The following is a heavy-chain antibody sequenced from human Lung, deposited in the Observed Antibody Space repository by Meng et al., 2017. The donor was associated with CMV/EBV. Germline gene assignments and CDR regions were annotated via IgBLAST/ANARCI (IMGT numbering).Heavy chain of an antibody. D-gene: IGHD3-22*01. Sequence: GGTVRRYGSSWGGQGHGQGLEWMGGRIHFFGAANYEKKFQGRVTINTDEFTNTAYMELSSLRSEDKAVYYCARSYYYDSSGYVYFDYWGQGTLVTVSS. CDR2: RIHFFGAA. CDR1: GGTVRRYG. CDR3: ARSYYYDSSGYVYFDY. J-gene: IGHJ4*02. V-gene: IGHV1-69*05.